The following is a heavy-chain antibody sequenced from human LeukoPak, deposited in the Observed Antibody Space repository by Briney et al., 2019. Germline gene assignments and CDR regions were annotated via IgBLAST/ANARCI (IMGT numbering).Heavy chain of an antibody. CDR1: GCTFSSYC. D-gene: IGHD3-22*01. CDR3: ARVGSYYYDSSGYSARPAQFDY. V-gene: IGHV3-48*02. CDR2: INSSRSTI. J-gene: IGHJ4*02. Sequence: AESLTLPCTASGCTFSSYCMNWIRQAPGKGLEWVSYINSSRSTIYYADSVKGRFTISRDNAKNSLYLQMTSLRDEDTAVYYCARVGSYYYDSSGYSARPAQFDYWGQGTLVAVSS.